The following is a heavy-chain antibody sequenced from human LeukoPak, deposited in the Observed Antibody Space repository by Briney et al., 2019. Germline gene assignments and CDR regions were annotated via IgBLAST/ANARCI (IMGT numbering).Heavy chain of an antibody. J-gene: IGHJ4*02. CDR1: GYTFTGYY. CDR2: INPNSGGT. V-gene: IGHV1-2*02. D-gene: IGHD3-22*01. CDR3: AREDNYDSSGYHFPGYNRWCFEY. Sequence: ASVKVSCKASGYTFTGYYMHWVRQAPGQGLEWMGWINPNSGGTTFAEKVQDSVTMTRETSISTASMALSRLRSDDTAVFYCAREDNYDSSGYHFPGYNRWCFEYWGQGTLVTVSS.